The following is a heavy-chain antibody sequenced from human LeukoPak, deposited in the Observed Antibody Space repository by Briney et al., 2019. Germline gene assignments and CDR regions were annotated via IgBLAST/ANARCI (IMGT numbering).Heavy chain of an antibody. J-gene: IGHJ4*02. Sequence: PSETLSLTCTVSGGSISSGGYYWSWIRQHPGKGLERIGYIYYSGSTYYNPSLKSRVTISVDTSKNQFSLKLSSVTAADTAVYYCARGPMGQQLIDYWGQGTLVTVSS. V-gene: IGHV4-31*03. CDR1: GGSISSGGYY. CDR2: IYYSGST. CDR3: ARGPMGQQLIDY. D-gene: IGHD6-13*01.